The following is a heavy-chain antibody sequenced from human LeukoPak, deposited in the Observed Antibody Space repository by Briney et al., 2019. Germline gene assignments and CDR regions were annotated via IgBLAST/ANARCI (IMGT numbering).Heavy chain of an antibody. D-gene: IGHD1-26*01. CDR3: ARELVGATYDY. CDR1: GFTFSDYY. J-gene: IGHJ4*02. Sequence: PGGSLRLSCAASGFTFSDYYMSWIRQAPGKGLEWVSYISTSGSTIDYAASVKGRFTISRDNAKNSLYLQMNSLRAEDTAVYYCARELVGATYDYWGQGTLVTVSS. CDR2: ISTSGSTI. V-gene: IGHV3-11*01.